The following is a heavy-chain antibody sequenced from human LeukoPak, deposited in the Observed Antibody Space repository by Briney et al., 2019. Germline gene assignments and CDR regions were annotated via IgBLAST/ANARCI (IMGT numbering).Heavy chain of an antibody. V-gene: IGHV4-59*01. D-gene: IGHD3-22*01. CDR2: IYYSGST. CDR3: ARDRNYDSSGSDRGFDY. Sequence: SETLSLTCTVSGGSISIYCWSWIRQPPGKGLEWIGYIYYSGSTNYNPSLKSRVTISVDTSKNQFSLKLSSVTAADTAVYYCARDRNYDSSGSDRGFDYWGQGTLVTVSS. CDR1: GGSISIYC. J-gene: IGHJ4*02.